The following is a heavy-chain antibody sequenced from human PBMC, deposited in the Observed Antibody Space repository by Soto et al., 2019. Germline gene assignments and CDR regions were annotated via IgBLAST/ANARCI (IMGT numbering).Heavy chain of an antibody. CDR1: GFTFRSYW. CDR2: IDGDGSST. D-gene: IGHD2-2*01. V-gene: IGHV3-74*01. J-gene: IGHJ5*02. Sequence: PGGSLRLSCAASGFTFRSYWIHWVRQDPGKGLVWVSRIDGDGSSTTYADSVKGRFTISRDNAKNTVYLQMSSLKAEDTAVYYCARSGYCNSTKCYNWFDPWGQGTRVTVSS. CDR3: ARSGYCNSTKCYNWFDP.